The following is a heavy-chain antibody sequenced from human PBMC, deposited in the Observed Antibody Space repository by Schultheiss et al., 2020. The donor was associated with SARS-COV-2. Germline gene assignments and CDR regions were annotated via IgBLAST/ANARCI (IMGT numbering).Heavy chain of an antibody. Sequence: GGSLRLSCAASGFTFSSYGMHWVRQAPGKGLEWVAVIWYDGSNKYYADSVKGRFTISRDNSKNTLYLQMNSLRAEDTAVYYCARDFKWVGSGYYFDYWGQGTLVTVSS. V-gene: IGHV3-33*01. D-gene: IGHD1-26*01. CDR3: ARDFKWVGSGYYFDY. J-gene: IGHJ4*02. CDR2: IWYDGSNK. CDR1: GFTFSSYG.